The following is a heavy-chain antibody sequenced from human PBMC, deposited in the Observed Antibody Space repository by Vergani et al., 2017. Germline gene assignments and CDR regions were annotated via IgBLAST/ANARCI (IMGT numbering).Heavy chain of an antibody. Sequence: QVQLQESGPGLVKPSETLSLTCTVSGGSISSYYWSWIRQPPGKGLEWIGYIYYSGSTYYNPSLKSRVTISVDTSKNQFSLKLSSVTAADTAVYYCAREGYSSSWYRDNWGQGTLVTVSS. CDR1: GGSISSYY. J-gene: IGHJ4*02. V-gene: IGHV4-59*12. CDR2: IYYSGST. CDR3: AREGYSSSWYRDN. D-gene: IGHD6-13*01.